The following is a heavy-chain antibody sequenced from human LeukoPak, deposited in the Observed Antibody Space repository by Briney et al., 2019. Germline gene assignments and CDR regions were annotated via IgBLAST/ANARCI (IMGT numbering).Heavy chain of an antibody. D-gene: IGHD3-22*01. CDR2: ISGSGGST. J-gene: IGHJ4*02. CDR3: AKGGSSGYYFLFNY. Sequence: PGGSLRLSCAASGFTFSSYAMSWVRQAPGKGLEWVSAISGSGGSTYYADSVKGRFTISRDSSKNTLYLQMNSLRAEDTAVYYCAKGGSSGYYFLFNYWGQGTLVTVSS. V-gene: IGHV3-23*01. CDR1: GFTFSSYA.